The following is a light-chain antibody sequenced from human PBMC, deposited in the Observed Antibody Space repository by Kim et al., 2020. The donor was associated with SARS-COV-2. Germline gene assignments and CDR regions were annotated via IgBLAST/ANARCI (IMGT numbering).Light chain of an antibody. CDR3: QQNDKTPQT. V-gene: IGKV3-20*01. CDR2: ATS. J-gene: IGKJ1*01. CDR1: QSVRTGK. Sequence: EVVLTQSPCPLSLSPGESATLSCRASQSVRTGKLACYQHRPSPATRLLVYATSIRATGIPDRFSGSGSGADFTLNISRLEPEDFTVNYWQQNDKTPQTFGRGTQV.